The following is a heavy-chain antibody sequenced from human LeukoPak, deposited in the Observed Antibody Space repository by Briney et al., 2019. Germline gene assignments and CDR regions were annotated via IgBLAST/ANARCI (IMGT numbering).Heavy chain of an antibody. CDR1: GFTFSSYA. V-gene: IGHV3-30-3*01. CDR3: XXXXXXXXYVSYYYYGMDV. CDR2: ISYDGSNN. J-gene: IGHJ6*02. Sequence: GRSLRLSCAASGFTFSSYAMYWVRQAPGRGLEWVAVISYDGSNNYYADSVKGRFTISRDNSKNTLYLQMNSLRPEDTAVYYCXXXXXXXXYVSYYYYGMDVWGQGTTVTVSS. D-gene: IGHD3-16*01.